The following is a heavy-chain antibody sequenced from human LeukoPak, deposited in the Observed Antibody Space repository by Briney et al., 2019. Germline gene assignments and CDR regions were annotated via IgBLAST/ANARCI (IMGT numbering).Heavy chain of an antibody. CDR1: GFTFSSNA. D-gene: IGHD4-17*01. CDR2: IVGSGGAS. CDR3: ARDPYGDYVFDY. V-gene: IGHV3-23*01. J-gene: IGHJ4*02. Sequence: PGGSLRLSCAASGFTFSSNAMSWVRQAPGKGLEWVSGIVGSGGASFYADSVKGRFTISRDNSKNTLYLQMNSLRAEDTALYYCARDPYGDYVFDYWGQGTLVTVSS.